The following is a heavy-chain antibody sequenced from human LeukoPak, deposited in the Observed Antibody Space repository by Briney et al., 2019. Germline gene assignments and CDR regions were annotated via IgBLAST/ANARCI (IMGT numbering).Heavy chain of an antibody. J-gene: IGHJ4*02. CDR1: GFTFSSYA. CDR3: TRVVGRYNWNDY. Sequence: GGSLRLSCAASGFTFSSYAMSWVRQAPGKGLEWVANINPDGSEKHYGDSVKGRFTISRDNAKSSVYLQMNNLRAEETAVYYYTRVVGRYNWNDYWGQGTLVTVSS. CDR2: INPDGSEK. D-gene: IGHD1-1*01. V-gene: IGHV3-7*05.